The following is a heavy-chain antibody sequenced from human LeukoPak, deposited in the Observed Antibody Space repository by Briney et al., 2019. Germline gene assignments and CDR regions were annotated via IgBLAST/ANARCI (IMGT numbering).Heavy chain of an antibody. J-gene: IGHJ4*02. CDR2: ISGNGGNT. D-gene: IGHD3-22*01. V-gene: IGHV3-23*01. CDR3: AKDLEDSSGYLFYFDF. Sequence: GGSLRLSCAASGFTFSNYAMNWVRQAPGKGLEWVSSISGNGGNTYYADSVKGRFTISRDNPKNTLYLQVNNLRAEDTAVYYCAKDLEDSSGYLFYFDFWGQGTLVTVSS. CDR1: GFTFSNYA.